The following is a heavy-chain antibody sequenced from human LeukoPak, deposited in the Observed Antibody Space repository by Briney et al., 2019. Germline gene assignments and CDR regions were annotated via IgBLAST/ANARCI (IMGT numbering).Heavy chain of an antibody. Sequence: PGGSLRLSCAASGFTFSSYAMSWVRQAPGKGLEWVSGISGSGGSTYYADSVKGRFTISRDNSKNTLYLQMNNLRAEDTAVYYCARAEWLTSFDYWGQGTLVTVSS. V-gene: IGHV3-23*01. D-gene: IGHD6-19*01. CDR2: ISGSGGST. J-gene: IGHJ4*02. CDR1: GFTFSSYA. CDR3: ARAEWLTSFDY.